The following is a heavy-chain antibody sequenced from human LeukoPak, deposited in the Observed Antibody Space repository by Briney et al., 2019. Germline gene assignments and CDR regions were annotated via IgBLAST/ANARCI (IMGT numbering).Heavy chain of an antibody. CDR3: ARDPDLTRGYRYGPSLDY. J-gene: IGHJ4*02. Sequence: SVKVSCKASGYTFTSYGISWVLQAPGHGLEWMGRIIPIFGTANYAQKFQGRVTITTDESTSTAYMELSSLRSEDTAVYYCARDPDLTRGYRYGPSLDYWGQGTLVTVSS. CDR1: GYTFTSYG. CDR2: IIPIFGTA. D-gene: IGHD5-18*01. V-gene: IGHV1-69*05.